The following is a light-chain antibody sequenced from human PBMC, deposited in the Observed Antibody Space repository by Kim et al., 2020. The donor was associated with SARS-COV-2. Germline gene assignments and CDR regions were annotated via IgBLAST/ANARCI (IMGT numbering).Light chain of an antibody. CDR3: GTWDSRLSVGV. CDR1: RSNFVNIL. J-gene: IGLJ2*01. CDR2: DNN. Sequence: GHSVTLSCSSSRSNFVNILLSWSPPLPGPAPQLLIYDNNKRPSGIPPRFSRSKSGTSATLGITGLQTGDEADYYCGTWDSRLSVGVFGGGTQLTVL. V-gene: IGLV1-51*01.